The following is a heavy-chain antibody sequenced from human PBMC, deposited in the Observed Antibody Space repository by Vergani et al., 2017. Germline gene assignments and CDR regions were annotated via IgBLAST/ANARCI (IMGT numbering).Heavy chain of an antibody. J-gene: IGHJ4*02. Sequence: QVQLQESGPGLVKPSQTLSLTCPVSGGSISSGDYYWSWLRPPPGKGLEWIGYIYYSGSTYYNPSLKSRVTISVDTSKNQFSLKLSSVTAADTAVYYCAREGRMGSGVDYWGQGTLVTVSS. D-gene: IGHD3-10*01. CDR1: GGSISSGDYY. CDR3: AREGRMGSGVDY. V-gene: IGHV4-30-4*08. CDR2: IYYSGST.